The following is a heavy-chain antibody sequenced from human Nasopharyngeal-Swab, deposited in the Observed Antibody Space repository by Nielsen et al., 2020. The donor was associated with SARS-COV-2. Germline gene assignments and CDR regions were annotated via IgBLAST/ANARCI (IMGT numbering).Heavy chain of an antibody. CDR2: INAGNGNT. D-gene: IGHD2-2*02. Sequence: WVRQAPGQRLEWMGWINAGNGNTKYSQKFQGRVTITRDTSASTAYMELSSLRSEDTAVYYCAIDSVPAAIGVGYHYYYMDVWGKGTTVTVSS. V-gene: IGHV1-3*01. CDR3: AIDSVPAAIGVGYHYYYMDV. J-gene: IGHJ6*03.